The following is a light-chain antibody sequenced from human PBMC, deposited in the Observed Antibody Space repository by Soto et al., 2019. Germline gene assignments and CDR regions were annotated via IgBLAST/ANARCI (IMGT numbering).Light chain of an antibody. Sequence: EIVLTQSPGTLSLSPGERATLSCRASQPISSHNYLAWYQQKPGQAPRDLIYGASRRATGISDRFSGSGSGTDFTLTISRLEPEDFAVYYCQQYDNSPLTFGGGTTVEIK. CDR2: GAS. CDR1: QPISSHNY. V-gene: IGKV3-20*01. J-gene: IGKJ4*01. CDR3: QQYDNSPLT.